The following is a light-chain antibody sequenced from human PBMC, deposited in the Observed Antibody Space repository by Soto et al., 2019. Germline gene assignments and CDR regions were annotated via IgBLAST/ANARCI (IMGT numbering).Light chain of an antibody. CDR1: QSVSSSY. CDR3: QQYGSSPLT. CDR2: GAS. Sequence: EVGLTQSPGTLSLSPGERATLSCRASQSVSSSYLAWYQHKPGQAPRLLIYGASSRATGIPDRFSGSGSGTDFTLTISRLEPEDFAVYYCQQYGSSPLTFGPGTKVDIK. J-gene: IGKJ3*01. V-gene: IGKV3-20*01.